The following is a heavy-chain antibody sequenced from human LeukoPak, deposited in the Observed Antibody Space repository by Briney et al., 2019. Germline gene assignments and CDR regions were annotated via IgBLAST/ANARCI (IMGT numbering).Heavy chain of an antibody. D-gene: IGHD2-2*02. CDR2: ISSSSSYI. CDR1: GFTFSSYS. Sequence: PGGSLRLSCAASGFTFSSYSMNWVRQAPGKGLEWVSSISSSSSYIYYADSVKGRFTTSRDNAKNSLYLQMNSLRAEDTAVYYCATEGCSSTSCYTFDYWGQGTLVTVSS. CDR3: ATEGCSSTSCYTFDY. J-gene: IGHJ4*02. V-gene: IGHV3-21*01.